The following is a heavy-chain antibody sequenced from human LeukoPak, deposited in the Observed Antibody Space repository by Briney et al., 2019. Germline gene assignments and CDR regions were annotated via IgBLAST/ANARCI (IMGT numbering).Heavy chain of an antibody. CDR1: GGSFSGYY. J-gene: IGHJ3*02. CDR2: INHSGST. D-gene: IGHD2-2*01. Sequence: SETLSLTCAVYGGSFSGYYWSWIRQPPGKGLEWIGEINHSGSTNYNPSLKSRVTISVDTSKNQFSLKLSSLTAADTAVYYCASLWPYQLSAFDIWGQGTMVTVSS. V-gene: IGHV4-34*01. CDR3: ASLWPYQLSAFDI.